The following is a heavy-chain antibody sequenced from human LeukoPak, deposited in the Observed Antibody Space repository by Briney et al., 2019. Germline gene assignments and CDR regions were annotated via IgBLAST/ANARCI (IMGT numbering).Heavy chain of an antibody. Sequence: SVKVSCKASGGTFSSYAISWVRQAPGQGLEWMGGIIPIFGTADYAQKFQGRVTITADESTSTAYMELSSLRSEDTAVYYCASHYYDSSGYYYGFDYWGQGTLVTVSS. V-gene: IGHV1-69*13. CDR3: ASHYYDSSGYYYGFDY. CDR2: IIPIFGTA. D-gene: IGHD3-22*01. CDR1: GGTFSSYA. J-gene: IGHJ4*02.